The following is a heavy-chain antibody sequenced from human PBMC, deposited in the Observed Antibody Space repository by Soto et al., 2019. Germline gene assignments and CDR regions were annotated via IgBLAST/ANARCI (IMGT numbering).Heavy chain of an antibody. D-gene: IGHD2-15*01. CDR2: VSGSGTST. CDR3: AKHGGDSSGSLYHYMDV. V-gene: IGHV3-23*01. Sequence: GGSLRLSCAASGLTFSSYAMSWVRQAPGKGLERVSAVSGSGTSTYYADSVKGRFTISRDNSKNTLYLQMNSLRAEDTAVYYCAKHGGDSSGSLYHYMDVWGKGTTVTVSS. CDR1: GLTFSSYA. J-gene: IGHJ6*03.